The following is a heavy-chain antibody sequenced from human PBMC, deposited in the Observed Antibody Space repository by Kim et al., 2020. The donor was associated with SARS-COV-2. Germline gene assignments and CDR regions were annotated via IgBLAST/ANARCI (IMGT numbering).Heavy chain of an antibody. J-gene: IGHJ4*01. CDR2: ISFDGSQE. Sequence: GGSLRLSCAASGFTFSSYAMYWVRQAPGKGLEWVAGISFDGSQEYYADSVKCRFTISRDRSKNMLYVEMDSLRAEDTSVYYCASRYYHHGRTYYPFDFWG. V-gene: IGHV3-30*04. CDR3: ASRYYHHGRTYYPFDF. D-gene: IGHD3-22*01. CDR1: GFTFSSYA.